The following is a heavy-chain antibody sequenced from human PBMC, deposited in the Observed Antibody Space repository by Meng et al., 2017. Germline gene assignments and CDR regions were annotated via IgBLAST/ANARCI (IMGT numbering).Heavy chain of an antibody. CDR1: GFAFSDYY. J-gene: IGHJ5*01. CDR3: ARSIPVTTPWFDS. V-gene: IGHV3-11*01. CDR2: ISSSGATR. D-gene: IGHD4-23*01. Sequence: QVQLVESGGDLVWPGRSLRLSCAAPGFAFSDYYMSWIRQAPGKGLECLSYISSSGATRYYADSVKGRFTISRDNARKLLYLQMNYLRPEDTAVYYCARSIPVTTPWFDSWGQGTLVTVSS.